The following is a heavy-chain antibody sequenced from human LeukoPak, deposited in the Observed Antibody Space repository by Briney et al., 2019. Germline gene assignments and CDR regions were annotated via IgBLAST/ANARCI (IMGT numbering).Heavy chain of an antibody. Sequence: GGSLRLSCAASGFTFSDYSMNWVRQAPGKGLEWVSSITSSGTYIYYADSVKGRFTISRDNAKNSLYLQMNSLRAEDTAVYYCARKIAGARGFDIWGQGTMVTVSS. CDR3: ARKIAGARGFDI. CDR1: GFTFSDYS. J-gene: IGHJ3*02. V-gene: IGHV3-21*01. D-gene: IGHD1-26*01. CDR2: ITSSGTYI.